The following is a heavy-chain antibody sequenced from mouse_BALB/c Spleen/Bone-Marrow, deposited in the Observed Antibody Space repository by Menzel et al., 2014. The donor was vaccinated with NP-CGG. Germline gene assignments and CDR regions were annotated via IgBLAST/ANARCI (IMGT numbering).Heavy chain of an antibody. CDR3: ARKGAMITHYYAMDY. J-gene: IGHJ4*01. CDR1: GFTFSSFG. V-gene: IGHV5-17*02. CDR2: ISNGSSTI. Sequence: EVQGVESGGGLVQPGGYRKLSCAASGFTFSSFGMHWVRQAPEKGLEWVAYISNGSSTIYYADTVKGRFTISRDNPKNTLFLQMTSLRSEDTAMYYCARKGAMITHYYAMDYWGQGTSVTVSS. D-gene: IGHD2-4*01.